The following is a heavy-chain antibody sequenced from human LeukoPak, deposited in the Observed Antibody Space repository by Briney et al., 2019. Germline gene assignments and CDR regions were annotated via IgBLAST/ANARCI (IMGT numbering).Heavy chain of an antibody. CDR2: INHSGST. V-gene: IGHV4-34*01. CDR3: AREYLYYYDSSGYPRLYYYYMDV. D-gene: IGHD3-22*01. J-gene: IGHJ6*03. Sequence: SETLSLTCAVYGGSFSGYYWSWIRQPPGKGLEWIGEINHSGSTNYNPSLKSRVTMSVDTSKNQFSLKLSSVTAADTAVYYCAREYLYYYDSSGYPRLYYYYMDVWGKGTTVTVSS. CDR1: GGSFSGYY.